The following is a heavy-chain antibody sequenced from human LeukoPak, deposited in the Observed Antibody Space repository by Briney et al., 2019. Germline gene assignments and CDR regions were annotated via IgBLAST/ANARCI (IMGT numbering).Heavy chain of an antibody. Sequence: ASVKVSCKASGYTFTSYGISWVRQAPGQGLEWMGWISAYNGYTNYAQKLQGRVTMTTDTSTSTAYMELSSLRSEDTAVYYCARAISSSWHSLAGYFDYWGQGTLVTVSS. J-gene: IGHJ4*02. CDR1: GYTFTSYG. V-gene: IGHV1-18*01. D-gene: IGHD6-13*01. CDR2: ISAYNGYT. CDR3: ARAISSSWHSLAGYFDY.